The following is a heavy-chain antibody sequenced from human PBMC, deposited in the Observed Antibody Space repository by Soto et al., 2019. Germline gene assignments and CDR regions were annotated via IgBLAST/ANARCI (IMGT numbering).Heavy chain of an antibody. CDR3: ARELYCSGGSCYGGTLDAFDI. CDR2: INPSGGST. J-gene: IGHJ3*02. CDR1: GYTFTSYY. V-gene: IGHV1-46*01. Sequence: ASVKVSCKASGYTFTSYYMHWVRQAPGQGLEWMGIINPSGGSTSYAQKFQGRVTMTRDTSTSTVYMELSSLRSDDTAVYYCARELYCSGGSCYGGTLDAFDIWGQGTMVTVSS. D-gene: IGHD2-15*01.